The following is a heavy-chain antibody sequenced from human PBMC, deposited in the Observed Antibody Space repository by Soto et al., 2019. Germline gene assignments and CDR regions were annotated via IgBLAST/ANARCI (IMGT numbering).Heavy chain of an antibody. CDR2: IIPIFGTA. CDR3: ARDVSPDFWSGYYKGGWFDP. J-gene: IGHJ5*02. D-gene: IGHD3-3*01. Sequence: SVKVSCKASGGTFSSYAISWVRQAPGQGLEWMGGIIPIFGTANYAQKFQGRVTITADESTSTAYMELSSLRSEDPAVYYCARDVSPDFWSGYYKGGWFDPWGQGTLVTVSS. CDR1: GGTFSSYA. V-gene: IGHV1-69*01.